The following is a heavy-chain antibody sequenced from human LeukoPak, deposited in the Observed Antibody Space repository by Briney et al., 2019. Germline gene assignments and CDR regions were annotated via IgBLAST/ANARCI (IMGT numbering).Heavy chain of an antibody. V-gene: IGHV4-4*07. CDR2: IYTSGSA. Sequence: SETLSLTCTVSGGSISSYYWSWIRQPAGKGLEWIGRIYTSGSANYNPSLKSRVTMSVDTPKNQFSLKLSSVTAADTAVYYCARTIVVVPAAMVWFDPWGPGTLVTVSS. CDR3: ARTIVVVPAAMVWFDP. D-gene: IGHD2-2*01. CDR1: GGSISSYY. J-gene: IGHJ5*02.